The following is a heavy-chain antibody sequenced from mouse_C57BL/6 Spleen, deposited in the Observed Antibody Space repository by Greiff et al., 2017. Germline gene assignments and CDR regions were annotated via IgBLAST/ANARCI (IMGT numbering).Heavy chain of an antibody. CDR1: GYAFSSSW. Sequence: QVQLKESGPELVKPGASVKISCKASGYAFSSSWMNWVKQRPGKGLEWIGRIYPGDGDTNYNGKFKGTATLTADKSSSTAYMQLSSLTSEDSAVYFCERKDYGSSSWFAYWGQGTLVTVSA. J-gene: IGHJ3*01. V-gene: IGHV1-82*01. CDR3: ERKDYGSSSWFAY. D-gene: IGHD1-1*01. CDR2: IYPGDGDT.